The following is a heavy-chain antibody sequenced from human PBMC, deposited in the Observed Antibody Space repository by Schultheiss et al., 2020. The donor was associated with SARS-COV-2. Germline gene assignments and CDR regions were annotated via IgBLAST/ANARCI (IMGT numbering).Heavy chain of an antibody. CDR2: IRSKANSYAT. Sequence: GGSLRLSCAASGFTFSGSAMHWVRQASGKGLEWVGRIRSKANSYATAYAASVKGRFTISRDDSKNTAYLQMNSLKTEDTAVYYCTSPRRDIQLGGDYWGHGTLVTVSS. D-gene: IGHD5-24*01. V-gene: IGHV3-73*01. J-gene: IGHJ4*01. CDR3: TSPRRDIQLGGDY. CDR1: GFTFSGSA.